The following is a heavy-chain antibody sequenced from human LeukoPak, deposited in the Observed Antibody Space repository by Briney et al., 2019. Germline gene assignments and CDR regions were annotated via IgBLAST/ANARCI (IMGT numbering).Heavy chain of an antibody. CDR1: GFTFDDYA. CDR2: ISGDGGST. D-gene: IGHD3-22*01. J-gene: IGHJ4*02. Sequence: GGSLRLSCAASGFTFDDYAMHWVRQAPGKGLEWVSLISGDGGSTYYADSVKGRFTISRDNAKNSLYLQMNSLRAEDTAVYYCARAPRYDSSGYYYVWGQGTLVTVSS. V-gene: IGHV3-43*02. CDR3: ARAPRYDSSGYYYV.